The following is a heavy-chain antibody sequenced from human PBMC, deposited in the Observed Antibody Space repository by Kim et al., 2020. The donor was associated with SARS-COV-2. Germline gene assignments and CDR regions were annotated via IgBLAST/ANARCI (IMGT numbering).Heavy chain of an antibody. Sequence: SETLSLTCTVTVDSISSGPYYWTWIRQRPGQGLEWIGNVQYSGTTSYNPSLESRTSISVDMSKNHFSLNLMSVTAADTAVYYCARDSILSPGSLWYWGQG. D-gene: IGHD3-10*01. CDR1: VDSISSGPYY. V-gene: IGHV4-31*03. J-gene: IGHJ4*01. CDR2: VQYSGTT. CDR3: ARDSILSPGSLWY.